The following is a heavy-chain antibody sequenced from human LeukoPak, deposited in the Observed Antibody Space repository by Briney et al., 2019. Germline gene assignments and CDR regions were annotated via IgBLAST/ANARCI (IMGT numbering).Heavy chain of an antibody. CDR2: INPNSGGT. V-gene: IGHV1-2*02. J-gene: IGHJ4*02. Sequence: ASVKVSCKASGYTFTAYYMHWVRQAPGQGLEWMGWINPNSGGTNYAQKFQGRVTMTRDTSINSAYMELSRLRSDDTAVYYCARVLGGFSYFEYWGQGTLVTVSS. CDR3: ARVLGGFSYFEY. D-gene: IGHD5-12*01. CDR1: GYTFTAYY.